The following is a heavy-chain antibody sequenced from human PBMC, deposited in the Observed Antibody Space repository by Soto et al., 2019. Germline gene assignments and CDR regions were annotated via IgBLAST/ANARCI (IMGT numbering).Heavy chain of an antibody. CDR2: INHRGST. V-gene: IGHV4-34*01. CDR1: GGSFSGYY. D-gene: IGHD3-9*01. Sequence: PSETLSLTCAVYGGSFSGYYWSWIRQPPGKGLEWIGEINHRGSTNYNPSLKSRVTISVDTSKNQFSLKLSSVTAADPAVYYCAREQMHRYYDILTGYYSNYYYSMDVWGQGTTVTVCS. CDR3: AREQMHRYYDILTGYYSNYYYSMDV. J-gene: IGHJ6*02.